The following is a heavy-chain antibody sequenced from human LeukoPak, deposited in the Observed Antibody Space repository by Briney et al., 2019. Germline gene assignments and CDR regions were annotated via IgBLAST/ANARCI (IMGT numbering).Heavy chain of an antibody. CDR3: ARSLGYLTQAAGY. Sequence: PSETLSLTCTVSGGSISSGGYYWSWIRQHPGKGLEWIGYIYYSGRTDYNPSLKSRVTISVDTSKNQFSLKLSSVTAADTAVYYCARSLGYLTQAAGYWGQGTLVTVSS. CDR1: GGSISSGGYY. CDR2: IYYSGRT. J-gene: IGHJ4*02. V-gene: IGHV4-31*03. D-gene: IGHD3-22*01.